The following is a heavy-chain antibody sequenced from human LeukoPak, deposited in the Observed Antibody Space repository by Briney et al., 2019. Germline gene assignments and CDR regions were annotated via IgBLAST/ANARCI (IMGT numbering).Heavy chain of an antibody. J-gene: IGHJ5*02. CDR3: ATDRDAVGWFDP. CDR2: MNPNSGNT. Sequence: ASVKVSCKASGYTFTGYYMHWVRQATGQGLEWMGWMNPNSGNTGYAQKFQGRVTMTRNTSISTAYMELSSLRSEDTAVYYCATDRDAVGWFDPWGQGTLVTVSS. D-gene: IGHD2-21*02. V-gene: IGHV1-8*02. CDR1: GYTFTGYY.